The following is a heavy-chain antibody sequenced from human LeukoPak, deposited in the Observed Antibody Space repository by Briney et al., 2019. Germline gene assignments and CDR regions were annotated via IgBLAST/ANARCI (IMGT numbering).Heavy chain of an antibody. Sequence: PSETLSLNCTVSGVSISSHYWTWLRHPPGNGLEWIGYIHPSGSNNYNPSLKNRVTISLDTSKSKFSLKMTSVTAADTAVYYCAREGSRWVDFEFWGQGTLVTVSS. J-gene: IGHJ4*02. CDR3: AREGSRWVDFEF. D-gene: IGHD1-26*01. CDR2: IHPSGSN. CDR1: GVSISSHY. V-gene: IGHV4-59*11.